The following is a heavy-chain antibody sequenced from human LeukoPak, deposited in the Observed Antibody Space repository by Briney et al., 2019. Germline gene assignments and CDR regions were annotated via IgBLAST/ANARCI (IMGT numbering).Heavy chain of an antibody. Sequence: SETLSLTCTLSGDSINSYTYSSINSTTYYWGWIRQAPGKGLEWIGNIYYGGNTYYNPSLKNRLTISVDTSKNQFSLRLSPVTATDTAVYYCARQITRGYGINFYYMDVWGKGTTVTVSS. J-gene: IGHJ6*03. D-gene: IGHD3-10*01. V-gene: IGHV4-39*01. CDR3: ARQITRGYGINFYYMDV. CDR2: IYYGGNT. CDR1: GDSINSYTYSSINSTTYY.